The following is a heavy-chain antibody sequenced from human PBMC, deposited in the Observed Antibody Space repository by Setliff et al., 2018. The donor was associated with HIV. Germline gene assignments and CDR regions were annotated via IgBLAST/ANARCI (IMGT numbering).Heavy chain of an antibody. Sequence: ASVKVSCKASGYTFTDYYIHWVRQAPGQGLEWMGRINPNNGGTNYAQKFQGRVTMTRDTSISTAYMELSRLRSDDTAVYYCATHTYYYDSSGYYFDAFDIWGQGTMVTVSS. CDR3: ATHTYYYDSSGYYFDAFDI. V-gene: IGHV1-2*06. J-gene: IGHJ3*02. D-gene: IGHD3-22*01. CDR2: INPNNGGT. CDR1: GYTFTDYY.